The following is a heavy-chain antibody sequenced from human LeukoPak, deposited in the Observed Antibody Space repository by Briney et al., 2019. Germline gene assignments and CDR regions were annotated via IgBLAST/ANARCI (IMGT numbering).Heavy chain of an antibody. D-gene: IGHD3-9*01. V-gene: IGHV3-23*01. CDR2: FSGSGTST. Sequence: GGSLRLSCAASGFNFSSYAMSWVRQAPGKGLEWVSGFSGSGTSTYYADFVQGRFTIYRDNSNNTVYLHMNSLRAGETAVYYCAKVVTTFDWLSKGFDSWGQGTLVTVSS. CDR1: GFNFSSYA. J-gene: IGHJ4*02. CDR3: AKVVTTFDWLSKGFDS.